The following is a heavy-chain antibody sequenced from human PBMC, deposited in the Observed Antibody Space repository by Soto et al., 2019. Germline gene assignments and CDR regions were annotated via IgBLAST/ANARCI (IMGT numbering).Heavy chain of an antibody. V-gene: IGHV4-31*03. Sequence: TLSLTCTVSGGSISSGGYYWSWIRQHPGKGLEWIGYIYYSGSTYYNPSLKSRVTISVDTSKNQFSLKLSSVTAADTAVYYCARGEVLRYFDWLLFPWFDPWGQGTLVTVSS. D-gene: IGHD3-9*01. CDR2: IYYSGST. CDR1: GGSISSGGYY. J-gene: IGHJ5*02. CDR3: ARGEVLRYFDWLLFPWFDP.